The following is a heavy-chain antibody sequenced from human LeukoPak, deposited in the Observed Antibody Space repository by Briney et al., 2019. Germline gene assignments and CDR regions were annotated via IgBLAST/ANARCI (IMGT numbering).Heavy chain of an antibody. CDR2: IIPIFGTA. J-gene: IGHJ4*02. CDR1: GGTFSSYA. D-gene: IGHD6-13*01. V-gene: IGHV1-69*13. Sequence: ASVKVSCKASGGTFSSYAISWVRQAPGQGLEWMGGIIPIFGTANYAQKFQGRVTITADESTSTAYMELSSLRSEDTAVYYCAREEAAAGRPFDYWGQGTLVTDSS. CDR3: AREEAAAGRPFDY.